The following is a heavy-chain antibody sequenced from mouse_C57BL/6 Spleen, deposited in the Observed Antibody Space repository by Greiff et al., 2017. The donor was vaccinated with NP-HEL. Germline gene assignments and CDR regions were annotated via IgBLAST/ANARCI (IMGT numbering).Heavy chain of an antibody. CDR1: GYSFTGYY. J-gene: IGHJ1*03. CDR2: INPSTGGT. Sequence: EVQLQQSGPELVKPGASVKISCKASGYSFTGYYMNWVKQSPEKSLEWIGEINPSTGGTTYNQKFKAKATLTVDKSSSTAYMQLKSLTSEDSAVYYCAIWRYYGSGYFDVWGTGTTVTVSS. D-gene: IGHD1-1*01. CDR3: AIWRYYGSGYFDV. V-gene: IGHV1-42*01.